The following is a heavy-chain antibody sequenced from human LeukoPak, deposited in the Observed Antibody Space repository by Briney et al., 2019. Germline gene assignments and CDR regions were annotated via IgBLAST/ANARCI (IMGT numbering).Heavy chain of an antibody. J-gene: IGHJ6*03. CDR3: ARGRQDVTMIVVIMTAVSYYLDV. V-gene: IGHV4-34*01. D-gene: IGHD3-22*01. CDR2: MNPSGST. CDR1: GGSFSGYY. Sequence: PSETLSLTCAVYGGSFSGYYWTWIRYTPEKGLEWIGEMNPSGSTNYNPSLKSRVTISVDTSKNQFSLTLSSVTAADTAVYYCARGRQDVTMIVVIMTAVSYYLDVWGKGTTVTVS.